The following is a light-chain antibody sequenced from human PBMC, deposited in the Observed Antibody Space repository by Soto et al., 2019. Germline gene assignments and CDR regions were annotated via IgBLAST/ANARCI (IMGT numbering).Light chain of an antibody. V-gene: IGLV2-14*02. J-gene: IGLJ1*01. CDR3: SSYTTSNTRQIV. Sequence: QSALTQPASVSGSPGQSITVSCTGTSSDVGNYNFVSWYQQHPGKAPKLMIYEVSKRPSGVSNRFSGSKSGNTASLTISGLQAEDEADYYCSSYTTSNTRQIVFGTGTKVTVL. CDR2: EVS. CDR1: SSDVGNYNF.